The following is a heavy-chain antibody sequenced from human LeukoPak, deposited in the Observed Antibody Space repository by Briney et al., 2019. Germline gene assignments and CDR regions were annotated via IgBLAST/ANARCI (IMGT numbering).Heavy chain of an antibody. CDR3: ARARHNTPLGYCSSTSCKRTYYYYGMDV. CDR2: INHSGST. Sequence: SETLSLTCTVSGGSVSSSGSYWSWIRQPPGKGLEWIGEINHSGSTNYNPSLKSRVTISVDTSKNQFSLKLSSVTAADTAVYYCARARHNTPLGYCSSTSCKRTYYYYGMDVWGQGTTVTVSS. V-gene: IGHV4-39*07. J-gene: IGHJ6*02. D-gene: IGHD2-2*01. CDR1: GGSVSSSGSY.